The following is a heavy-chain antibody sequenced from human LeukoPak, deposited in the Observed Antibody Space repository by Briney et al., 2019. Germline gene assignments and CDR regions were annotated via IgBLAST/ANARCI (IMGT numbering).Heavy chain of an antibody. CDR1: GGSISSYY. CDR3: ARGRKAARPNYYYYYMDV. CDR2: IYYSGST. V-gene: IGHV4-59*12. Sequence: PSETLSLTCTVSGGSISSYYWSWIRQPPGKGLEWIGYIYYSGSTNYNPSLKSRVTISVDTSKNQFSLKLSSVTAADTAVYYCARGRKAARPNYYYYYMDVWGKGTTVTVSS. J-gene: IGHJ6*03. D-gene: IGHD6-6*01.